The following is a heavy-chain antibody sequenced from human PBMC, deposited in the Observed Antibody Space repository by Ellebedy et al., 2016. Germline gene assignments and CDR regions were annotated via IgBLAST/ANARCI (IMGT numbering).Heavy chain of an antibody. CDR3: AKGAVAGTWGYYYGMDV. D-gene: IGHD6-19*01. V-gene: IGHV3-30*18. CDR1: GFTFSSYG. J-gene: IGHJ6*02. CDR2: ISYDGSNK. Sequence: GGSLRLSCAASGFTFSSYGMHWVRQAPGKGLEWVAVISYDGSNKYYADSVKGRFTISRDNSKNTLYLQMNSLRAEDTAVYYCAKGAVAGTWGYYYGMDVWGQGTTVTVSS.